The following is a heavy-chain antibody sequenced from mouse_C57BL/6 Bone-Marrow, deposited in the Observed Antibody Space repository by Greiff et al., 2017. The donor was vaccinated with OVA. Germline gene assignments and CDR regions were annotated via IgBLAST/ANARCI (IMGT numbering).Heavy chain of an antibody. CDR3: ARGRWLLRPYYFDY. CDR1: GYTFTSYW. CDR2: IDPNSGGT. V-gene: IGHV1-72*01. J-gene: IGHJ2*01. D-gene: IGHD2-3*01. Sequence: QVHVKQSGAELVKPGASVKLSCKASGYTFTSYWMHWVKQRPGRGLEWIGRIDPNSGGTKYNEKFKSKATLTVDKPSSTAYMQLSSLTSEDSAVYYCARGRWLLRPYYFDYWGQGTTLTVSS.